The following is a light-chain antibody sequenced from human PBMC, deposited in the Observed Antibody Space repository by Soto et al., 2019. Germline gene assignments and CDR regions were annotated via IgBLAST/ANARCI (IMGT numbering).Light chain of an antibody. J-gene: IGKJ5*01. V-gene: IGKV3D-15*01. CDR2: DVS. CDR3: QQRTNWPLTT. Sequence: EIVMTRSPATLSVSPGERATLSCWASQSVSSNLAWYQQKPGQAPRLLIYDVSTRATGIPTRFSGSGSGTDFTLTIRSLEPEDFAIYYCQQRTNWPLTTFGHGTRLEIK. CDR1: QSVSSN.